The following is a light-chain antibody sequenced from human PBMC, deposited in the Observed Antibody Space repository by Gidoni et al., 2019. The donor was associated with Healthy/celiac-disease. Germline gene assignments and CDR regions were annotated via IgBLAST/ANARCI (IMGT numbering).Light chain of an antibody. CDR1: SSDVGGYNY. CDR2: EVS. Sequence: QSALTQPASVSGSPGQPITISCTGTSSDVGGYNYVSWYQQHPGKAPKLMIYEVSNRPSGVSNRFSGSKSGNTASLTISWLQAEDEADYYCSSYTSSSTQVVFGGGTKLTVL. J-gene: IGLJ2*01. V-gene: IGLV2-14*01. CDR3: SSYTSSSTQVV.